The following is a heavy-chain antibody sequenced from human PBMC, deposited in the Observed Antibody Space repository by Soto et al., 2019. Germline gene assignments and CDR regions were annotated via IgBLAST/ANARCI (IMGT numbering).Heavy chain of an antibody. V-gene: IGHV3-30-3*01. CDR2: ISYDGSNK. CDR1: GFTFSSYA. Sequence: GGSLRLSCAASGFTFSSYAMHWVRQAPGKGLEWVAVISYDGSNKYYADSVKGRFTISRDNSKNTLYLQMNSLRAEDTAVYYCARDTFYGDDSGIFDYWGQGTLVTVSS. J-gene: IGHJ4*02. D-gene: IGHD4-17*01. CDR3: ARDTFYGDDSGIFDY.